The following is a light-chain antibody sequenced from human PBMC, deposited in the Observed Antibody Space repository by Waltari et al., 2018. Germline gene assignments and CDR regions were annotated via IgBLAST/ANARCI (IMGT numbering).Light chain of an antibody. CDR2: EST. CDR1: QSVRRF. Sequence: EIVLTQSPGTLSLSPGERATLSCRASQSVRRFLAWYQQKLDQAPRLLIYESTRRATGIPDRFSGSGFGTDFSLIISRLEPEDFAVYYCQKYGTLPATFGQGTKVEIK. V-gene: IGKV3-20*01. J-gene: IGKJ1*01. CDR3: QKYGTLPAT.